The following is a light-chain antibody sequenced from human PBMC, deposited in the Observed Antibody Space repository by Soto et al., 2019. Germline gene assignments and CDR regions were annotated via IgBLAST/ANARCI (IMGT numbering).Light chain of an antibody. CDR3: QVWDSSSDHVV. V-gene: IGLV3-21*02. Sequence: SYVLTQPPSVSVAPGQTVRITCGGNNIGSKSVHWYQQKPGQAPVLVVYNNNDRPSGIPERFSGSNSGNTATLTISRVEAGDEADYYCQVWDSSSDHVVFGGGTQLTVL. CDR2: NNN. CDR1: NIGSKS. J-gene: IGLJ2*01.